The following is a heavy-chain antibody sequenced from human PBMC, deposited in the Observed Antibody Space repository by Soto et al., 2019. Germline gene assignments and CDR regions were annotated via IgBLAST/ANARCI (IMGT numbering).Heavy chain of an antibody. V-gene: IGHV3-21*06. Sequence: GGSLRLSCAASGFTFTRYSMNWVRQAPGKGLEWVSSIISTTNYIYYGDSMKVRFTISRDNAKNSLYLEMNSLRAEDTAVYYCARESEDLTSNFDYWGQGTLVTVSS. CDR3: ARESEDLTSNFDY. J-gene: IGHJ4*02. CDR2: IISTTNYI. CDR1: GFTFTRYS.